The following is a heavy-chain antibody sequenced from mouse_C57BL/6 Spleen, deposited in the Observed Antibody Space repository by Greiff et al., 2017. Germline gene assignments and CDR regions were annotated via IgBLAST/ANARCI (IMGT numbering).Heavy chain of an antibody. CDR2: ISNGGGST. CDR1: GFTFSDYY. CDR3: ARQEYDYDGYWYFDV. J-gene: IGHJ1*03. V-gene: IGHV5-12*01. Sequence: EVKLVESGGGLVQPGGSLKLSCAASGFTFSDYYMYWVRQTPEKRLEWVAYISNGGGSTYYPDTVKGRITISRDNAKNTLYLQMSRLKSEDTAMYYCARQEYDYDGYWYFDVWGTGTTVTVSS. D-gene: IGHD2-4*01.